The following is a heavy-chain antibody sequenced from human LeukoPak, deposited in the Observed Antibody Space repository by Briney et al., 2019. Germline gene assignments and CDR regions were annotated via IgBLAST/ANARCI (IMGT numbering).Heavy chain of an antibody. J-gene: IGHJ6*03. CDR1: GLNLSRYS. D-gene: IGHD2-2*02. Sequence: GGSLRLSCAASGLNLSRYSMNWVRQAPGKGLEWVSSIGSSGSHMYYADSVKGRFTISRDNAKNSLYLQMNSLRAEDAAVYYCARDFAVVPATLRGNHYYYYMDVWGKGTTVTVSS. V-gene: IGHV3-21*01. CDR3: ARDFAVVPATLRGNHYYYYMDV. CDR2: IGSSGSHM.